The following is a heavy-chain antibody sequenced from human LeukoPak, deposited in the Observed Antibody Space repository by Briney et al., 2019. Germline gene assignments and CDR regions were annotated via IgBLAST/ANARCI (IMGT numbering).Heavy chain of an antibody. J-gene: IGHJ5*02. Sequence: SETLSLTCTVSGGSINSGDYYWSWIRQPPGKGLEWIGYIYHSGSTYYKASLKSRVTISVDTSKNQFSLKLSSVTAADTAVYYCARDGTLRSSSSWFDPWGQGTLVTVSS. D-gene: IGHD6-6*01. CDR1: GGSINSGDYY. CDR3: ARDGTLRSSSSWFDP. V-gene: IGHV4-30-4*01. CDR2: IYHSGST.